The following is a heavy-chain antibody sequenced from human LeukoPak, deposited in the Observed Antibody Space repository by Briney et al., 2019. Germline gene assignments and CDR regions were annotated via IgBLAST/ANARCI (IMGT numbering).Heavy chain of an antibody. CDR2: INPNSGGT. V-gene: IGHV1-2*02. CDR3: ANLGYCSGTSCYYYYGMDV. D-gene: IGHD2-2*01. Sequence: GASVKVSCKASGYTFTGYYMHWVRQAPGQGLEWMGWINPNSGGTNYAQKFQGRVTMTRDTSISTAYMELSRLRSDDTAVYYCANLGYCSGTSCYYYYGMDVWGQGTTVTVSS. CDR1: GYTFTGYY. J-gene: IGHJ6*02.